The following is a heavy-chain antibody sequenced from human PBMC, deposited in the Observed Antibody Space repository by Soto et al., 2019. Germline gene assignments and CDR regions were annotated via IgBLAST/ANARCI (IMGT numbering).Heavy chain of an antibody. V-gene: IGHV4-61*01. Sequence: PSETLSLTCTVSGGSVGSGSYYWSWIRHPLGKGLEWIGYIYYSGNTDYNPSLRGRATISVDKAKNQFSLKLSSVTAADTAVYYCARDRIFGVVVEWGRYGMDVWGQGTTVTVSS. J-gene: IGHJ6*02. CDR2: IYYSGNT. CDR1: GGSVGSGSYY. CDR3: ARDRIFGVVVEWGRYGMDV. D-gene: IGHD3-3*01.